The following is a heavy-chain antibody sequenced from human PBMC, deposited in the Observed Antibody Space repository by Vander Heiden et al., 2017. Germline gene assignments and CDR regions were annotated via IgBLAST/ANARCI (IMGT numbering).Heavy chain of an antibody. Sequence: EGVLSGSGGGLVGPGGSLRRSWDASGFTARRYAKNGVRQAPGKGLEWVSCIGGSSGSTFYAAVEKGRTTTTIDNSKNTFFLKMNRRTAEDTVIYCGGTYGDYFRSYYSDGMDFWGQGTTVTVSS. CDR2: IGGSSGST. CDR1: GFTARRYA. J-gene: IGHJ6*02. CDR3: GTYGDYFRSYYSDGMDF. D-gene: IGHD4-17*01. V-gene: IGHV3-23*01.